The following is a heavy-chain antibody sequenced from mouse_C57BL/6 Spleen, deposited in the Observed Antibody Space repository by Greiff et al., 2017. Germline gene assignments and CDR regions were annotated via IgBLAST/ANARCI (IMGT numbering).Heavy chain of an antibody. D-gene: IGHD2-2*01. Sequence: EVMLVESGGGLVKPGGSLKLSCAASGFTFSDYGMHWVRQAPEQGLEWVAYIRSGSSTIYYADTVKGLFTLSRDNAKNTLFLQMTTLRSEDTAMYDGERQWLEGVAYWGQGTLVTVSA. CDR1: GFTFSDYG. J-gene: IGHJ3*01. V-gene: IGHV5-17*01. CDR2: IRSGSSTI. CDR3: ERQWLEGVAY.